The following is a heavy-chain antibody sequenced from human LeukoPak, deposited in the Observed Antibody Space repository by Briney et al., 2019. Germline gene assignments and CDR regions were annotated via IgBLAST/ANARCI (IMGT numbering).Heavy chain of an antibody. CDR2: ISLTGRT. J-gene: IGHJ4*02. CDR1: GGSITSTNW. D-gene: IGHD1-26*01. V-gene: IGHV4-4*02. Sequence: SETLSLTCGVSGGSITSTNWWRWVRQPPGQGLEWIGEISLTGRTNYNPSLIGRVIMSLDESRNQLSLTLTSVTAADTAMYYCTRESGPYCPFGYWGQGTLVVVPS. CDR3: TRESGPYCPFGY.